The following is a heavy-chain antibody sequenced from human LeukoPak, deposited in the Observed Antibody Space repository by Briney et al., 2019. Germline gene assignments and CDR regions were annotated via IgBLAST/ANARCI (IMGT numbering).Heavy chain of an antibody. CDR2: IYYSGST. D-gene: IGHD2-8*01. J-gene: IGHJ1*01. CDR3: ASRWSDEYFQH. CDR1: GGSISSSSYY. V-gene: IGHV4-39*01. Sequence: SETLSLTCTVSGGSISSSSYYWGWLRQPPGKGLEWIRSIYYSGSTYYNPSLKSRITISVDTSKNQFSLKLSSVTAADTAVYYWASRWSDEYFQHWGQGTLVTVSS.